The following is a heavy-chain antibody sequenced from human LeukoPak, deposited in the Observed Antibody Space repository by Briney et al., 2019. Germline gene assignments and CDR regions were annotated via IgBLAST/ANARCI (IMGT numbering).Heavy chain of an antibody. J-gene: IGHJ3*02. Sequence: GGSLRLSCAASGFTFSSYSMNWVRQAPGKGLEWVSSISSSSSYIYYADSVKGRFTISRDNAKNSLYLQVNSLRAEDTAVYYCARESLGGGSSWYRAFDIWGQGTMVTVSS. D-gene: IGHD6-13*01. CDR3: ARESLGGGSSWYRAFDI. CDR1: GFTFSSYS. CDR2: ISSSSSYI. V-gene: IGHV3-21*01.